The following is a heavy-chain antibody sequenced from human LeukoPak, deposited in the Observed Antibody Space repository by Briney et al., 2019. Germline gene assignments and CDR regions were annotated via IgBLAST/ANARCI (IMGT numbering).Heavy chain of an antibody. CDR1: GFTFSDYY. J-gene: IGHJ5*02. V-gene: IGHV3-11*01. D-gene: IGHD3-3*01. CDR3: ARGLDFWSGYLNWFDP. Sequence: PGGSLRHSCAPSGFTFSDYYMSWIRPAPGEGLEWVSYIRSSGSTIYYAESVKGRFTISRDNAKNSRYMQMNSLRDEDTAVYYGARGLDFWSGYLNWFDPWGQGALVTVSS. CDR2: IRSSGSTI.